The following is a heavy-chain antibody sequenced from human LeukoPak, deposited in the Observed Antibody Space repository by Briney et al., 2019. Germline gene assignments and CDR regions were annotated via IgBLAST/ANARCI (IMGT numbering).Heavy chain of an antibody. J-gene: IGHJ5*02. CDR3: ARSHSEHSNDSSGYYSWFDP. CDR2: IYYSGST. V-gene: IGHV4-39*01. D-gene: IGHD3-22*01. CDR1: GGSIGSSSYY. Sequence: PSETLSLTCTVSGGSIGSSSYYWGWIRQPPGKGLEWIGSIYYSGSTYYNPSLKSRVTISVDTSKNQFSLKLSSVTAADTAVYYCARSHSEHSNDSSGYYSWFDPWGQGTLVTVSS.